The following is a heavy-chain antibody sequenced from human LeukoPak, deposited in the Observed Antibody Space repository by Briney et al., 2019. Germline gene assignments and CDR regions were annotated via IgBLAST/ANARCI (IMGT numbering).Heavy chain of an antibody. CDR3: ARPQYSSSWYFYFDY. J-gene: IGHJ4*02. D-gene: IGHD6-13*01. V-gene: IGHV1-2*02. CDR2: INPNSGGT. CDR1: GYTFTGYY. Sequence: ALVKVSCKAPGYTFTGYYMHWVRQAPGQGLEWMGWINPNSGGTSYAQKFQGRVPMTRDTSISTAYMELSRLRSDDTAVYYCARPQYSSSWYFYFDYWGQGTLVTVSS.